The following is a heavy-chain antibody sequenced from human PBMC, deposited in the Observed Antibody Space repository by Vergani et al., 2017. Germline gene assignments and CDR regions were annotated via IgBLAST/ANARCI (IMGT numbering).Heavy chain of an antibody. D-gene: IGHD3-3*01. CDR2: IIPILGIA. V-gene: IGHV1-69*04. CDR3: ARGPEYDFWSGYYFDY. Sequence: QVQLVQSGAEVKKPGSSVKVSCKASGGTFSSYAISWVRQAPGQGLEWMGRIIPILGIANYAQKFQGRVTITADKSTSTAYMELSSLRSEDTAVYYCARGPEYDFWSGYYFDYWGQGTLVTVSS. J-gene: IGHJ4*02. CDR1: GGTFSSYA.